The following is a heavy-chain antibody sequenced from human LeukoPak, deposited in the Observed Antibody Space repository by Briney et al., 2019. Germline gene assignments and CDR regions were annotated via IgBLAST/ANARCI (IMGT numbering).Heavy chain of an antibody. CDR3: ARALAVAGRSYAFDI. CDR1: GGTFSSYA. J-gene: IGHJ3*02. D-gene: IGHD6-19*01. CDR2: INPNTGGT. V-gene: IGHV1-2*02. Sequence: ASVKVSCKASGGTFSSYAISWVRQAPGQGLEWMGWINPNTGGTNYAQKFQGRVAMTRDTSISTAYMELSRLRSDDTAVYYCARALAVAGRSYAFDIWGQGTMVTVSS.